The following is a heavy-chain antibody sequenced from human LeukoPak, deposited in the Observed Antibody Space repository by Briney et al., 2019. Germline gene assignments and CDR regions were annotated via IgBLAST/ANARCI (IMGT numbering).Heavy chain of an antibody. D-gene: IGHD2-15*01. J-gene: IGHJ4*02. CDR3: ARGYCSGGSCAEGFDY. CDR2: ISPNSGGS. V-gene: IGHV1-2*02. Sequence: ASVKVSCKASGYTFTDYYIHWVRQAPGQGLEWMGWISPNSGGSNYAQKFQGRVTMTRDTSINTAYMELSRLRSDDAAVYYCARGYCSGGSCAEGFDYWGQGTLVTVSS. CDR1: GYTFTDYY.